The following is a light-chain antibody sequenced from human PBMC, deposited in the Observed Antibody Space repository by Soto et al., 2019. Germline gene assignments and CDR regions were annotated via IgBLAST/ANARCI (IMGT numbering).Light chain of an antibody. CDR1: QSLSSSY. J-gene: IGKJ4*01. CDR2: GTS. CDR3: QQRNRWPPVT. Sequence: EIVLTQSPGTLSLSPGERATLSCRASQSLSSSYLAWYQQKPGQAPRLLIYGTSIRATGIPDRFSGSGSGTDFTLTISSLEPEDFAVYYCQQRNRWPPVTFGGGTKVDIK. V-gene: IGKV3D-20*02.